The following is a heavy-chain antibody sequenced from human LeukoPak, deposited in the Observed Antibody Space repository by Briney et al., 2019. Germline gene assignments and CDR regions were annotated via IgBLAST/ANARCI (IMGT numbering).Heavy chain of an antibody. CDR3: ARSQQLPLISHAFDI. J-gene: IGHJ3*02. D-gene: IGHD5-18*01. Sequence: GGSLRLSCAASGFTFSSYEMNWVRQAPGKGLEWVSSISRSSNYIYYADSVKGRFTISRDNAQNSLYLQMNSLRAEGTAVYYCARSQQLPLISHAFDIWGQGTLVAVSS. V-gene: IGHV3-21*01. CDR2: ISRSSNYI. CDR1: GFTFSSYE.